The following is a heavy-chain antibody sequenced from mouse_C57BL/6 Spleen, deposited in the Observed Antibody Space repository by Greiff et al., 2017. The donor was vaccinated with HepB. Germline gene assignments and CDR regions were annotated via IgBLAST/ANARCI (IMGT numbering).Heavy chain of an antibody. V-gene: IGHV5-15*01. CDR1: GFTFSDYG. D-gene: IGHD2-2*01. Sequence: DVMLVESGGGLVQPGGSLKLSCAASGFTFSDYGMAWVRQAPRKGPEWVAFISNLAYSIYYADTVTGRFTISRENAKNTLYLEMSSLRSEDTAMYYCARAGLRRDYYAMDYWGQGTSVTVSS. J-gene: IGHJ4*01. CDR2: ISNLAYSI. CDR3: ARAGLRRDYYAMDY.